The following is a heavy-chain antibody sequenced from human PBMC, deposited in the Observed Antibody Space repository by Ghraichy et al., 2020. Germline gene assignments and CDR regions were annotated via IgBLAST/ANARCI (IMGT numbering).Heavy chain of an antibody. CDR1: GESFGGLY. CDR2: INHSGRT. CDR3: ARGARRSVNTSRGIISYALDV. Sequence: GSLRLSCGLNGESFGGLYWSWIRQSPGKGLEWIAEINHSGRTNYNPSLKSRATISVDTSKGQFSLRLISVTAADTAVYFCARGARRSVNTSRGIISYALDVWGPGTAVTVSS. V-gene: IGHV4-34*01. D-gene: IGHD3-16*01. J-gene: IGHJ6*02.